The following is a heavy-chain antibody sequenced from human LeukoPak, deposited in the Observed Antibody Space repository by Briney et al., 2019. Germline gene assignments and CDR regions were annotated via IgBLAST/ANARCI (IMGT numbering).Heavy chain of an antibody. CDR3: ARDESLGDLWSGYFDAFDI. J-gene: IGHJ3*02. Sequence: GGSLRLSCEAAGFTFSTYTMTWVRQAPGKGLEWVSSISGSGGNTFYADSVKGRFTISRDNAKNSLYLQMNSLRAEDTAVYYCARDESLGDLWSGYFDAFDIWGQGTMVTVSS. CDR1: GFTFSTYT. D-gene: IGHD3-3*01. CDR2: ISGSGGNT. V-gene: IGHV3-23*01.